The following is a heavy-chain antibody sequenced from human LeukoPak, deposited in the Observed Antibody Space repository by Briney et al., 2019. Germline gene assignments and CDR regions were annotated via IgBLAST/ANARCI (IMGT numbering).Heavy chain of an antibody. CDR2: INHSGST. J-gene: IGHJ5*02. Sequence: SETLSLTCAVYGGSFSGYYWSWIRQPPGKGLEWIGEINHSGSTNYNPSLKSRVTISVDTSKNQFSLKLSSVTAADTAVYYCARRFALAGSGSYEFDPWGQGTLLTVSS. D-gene: IGHD3-10*01. CDR1: GGSFSGYY. CDR3: ARRFALAGSGSYEFDP. V-gene: IGHV4-34*01.